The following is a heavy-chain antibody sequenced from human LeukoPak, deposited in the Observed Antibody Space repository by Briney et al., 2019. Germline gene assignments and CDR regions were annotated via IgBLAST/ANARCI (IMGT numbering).Heavy chain of an antibody. D-gene: IGHD1-26*01. CDR2: ISAYNGNT. CDR1: GYTFTSYD. Sequence: ASVKVSCKASGYTFTSYDINWVRQAPGQGLEWMGWISAYNGNTNYAQKLQGRVTITADKSTSTAYMELSSLRSEDTAVYYCARGPTSLYWFDPWGQGTLVTVSS. CDR3: ARGPTSLYWFDP. V-gene: IGHV1-18*01. J-gene: IGHJ5*02.